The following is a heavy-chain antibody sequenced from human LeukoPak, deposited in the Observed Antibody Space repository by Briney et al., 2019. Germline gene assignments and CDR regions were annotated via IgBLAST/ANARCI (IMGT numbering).Heavy chain of an antibody. CDR3: ARGAPERISSSTNFYFDY. V-gene: IGHV3-30-3*01. CDR2: ISYDGNNK. Sequence: ARSLRLSCAASGFTFSSYGMYWVRQAPGKGLEWVAVISYDGNNKYYADSVKGRFTISRDDSKNTLSLQMNSLRAEDTAVYYCARGAPERISSSTNFYFDYWGQGTLVTVSS. D-gene: IGHD6-6*01. J-gene: IGHJ4*02. CDR1: GFTFSSYG.